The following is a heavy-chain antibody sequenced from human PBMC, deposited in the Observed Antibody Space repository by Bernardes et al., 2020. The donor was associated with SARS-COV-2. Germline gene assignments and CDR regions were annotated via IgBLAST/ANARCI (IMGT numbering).Heavy chain of an antibody. V-gene: IGHV5-51*01. J-gene: IGHJ6*02. CDR2: IYPGDSDT. Sequence: GESLKISCKGSGYSFTNYWVAWVRQMPGKGLEWMGIIYPGDSDTRYSPSFQGQVTISADKSFSTAYLQWSRLKTSDTAMYFCARRGESAGTGWSMDVWGQGTTVTVSS. CDR1: GYSFTNYW. D-gene: IGHD6-13*01. CDR3: ARRGESAGTGWSMDV.